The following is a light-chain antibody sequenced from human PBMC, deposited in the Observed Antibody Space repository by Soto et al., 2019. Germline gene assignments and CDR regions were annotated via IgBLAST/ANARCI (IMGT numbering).Light chain of an antibody. Sequence: IVMTQSPATLSVAPGERVTFSCRASQGVSSKLAWYQHRPGQAPRLLIYDASNRATGIPARFSGRGSGTDFTLTISSLEPEDFAVYYCQQRSSAITFGQGTRLEIK. CDR3: QQRSSAIT. V-gene: IGKV3D-11*01. CDR2: DAS. CDR1: QGVSSK. J-gene: IGKJ5*01.